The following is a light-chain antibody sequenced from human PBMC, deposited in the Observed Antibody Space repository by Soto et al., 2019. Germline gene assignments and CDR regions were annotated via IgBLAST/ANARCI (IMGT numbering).Light chain of an antibody. CDR1: SSDVGGYNY. CDR3: SSYAGSSHV. CDR2: EVN. V-gene: IGLV2-8*01. Sequence: QSALTQPPSASGSPGQSVAISCTGTSSDVGGYNYVSWYQQHPGKAPKLMIYEVNKRPSGVPDRFSGSKSGNTASLTVSGLQAEDEADYYSSSYAGSSHVFGTGTKVTVL. J-gene: IGLJ1*01.